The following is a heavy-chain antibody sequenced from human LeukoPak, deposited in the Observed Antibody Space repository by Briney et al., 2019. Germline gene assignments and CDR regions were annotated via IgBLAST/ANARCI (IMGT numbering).Heavy chain of an antibody. J-gene: IGHJ4*02. D-gene: IGHD3-10*01. CDR2: IYESGGT. Sequence: PSETLSLTCTVSGGSISKYYWSWIRQSPGKGLEWIGYIYESGGTNYNPSLRSRVTISLDTSKTQVSLKVTSLTAADTAVYYCARDRAAFYYASGLAYWGQGIPVTVPS. V-gene: IGHV4-59*01. CDR1: GGSISKYY. CDR3: ARDRAAFYYASGLAY.